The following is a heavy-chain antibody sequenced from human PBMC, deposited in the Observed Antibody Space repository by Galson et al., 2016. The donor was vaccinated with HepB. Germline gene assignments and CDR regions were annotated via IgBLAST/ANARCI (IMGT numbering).Heavy chain of an antibody. CDR1: GGSISSSYYY. CDR2: IYYSGTT. Sequence: SETLSLTCTVSGGSISSSYYYWAWIRQPPGRGLEWIGSIYYSGTTYYNPSLQSRVTLFVDTSKNEFSLRLSLVTAADTAVYHCARGGDFSGLSQYFDSWGQGTLVTVSS. CDR3: ARGGDFSGLSQYFDS. V-gene: IGHV4-39*07. D-gene: IGHD3-10*01. J-gene: IGHJ4*02.